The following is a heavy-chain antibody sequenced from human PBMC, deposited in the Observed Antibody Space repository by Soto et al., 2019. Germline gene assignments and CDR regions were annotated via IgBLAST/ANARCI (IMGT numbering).Heavy chain of an antibody. CDR3: APRSPAFDY. V-gene: IGHV1-18*01. J-gene: IGHJ4*02. CDR2: ISTDKGNT. Sequence: QVQLVQSGPEVKKPGASVKVSCKTSGYTFTSYGITWVRQAPGQGLEWMGWISTDKGNTKYAQKFQGRVTMTTDTSTSTAYMELRSLTSDDTAVYYCAPRSPAFDYWGQGTLVTVSS. CDR1: GYTFTSYG.